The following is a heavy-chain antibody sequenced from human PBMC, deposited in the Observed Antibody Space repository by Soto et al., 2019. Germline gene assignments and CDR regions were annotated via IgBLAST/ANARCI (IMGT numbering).Heavy chain of an antibody. CDR1: GFTFSSFA. CDR2: VSGGGEAT. D-gene: IGHD1-26*01. V-gene: IGHV3-23*01. J-gene: IGHJ2*01. Sequence: EVQLLESGGGLVQPGGSLRLSCAASGFTFSSFAMNWVRQAPGKWLEWVSGVSGGGEATFYADSVKGRFTISRVQSKNTLYLQMNSLRAEDTAVYYCVRKIVGTTTSGAYWYFDVWGRGTLVTVSS. CDR3: VRKIVGTTTSGAYWYFDV.